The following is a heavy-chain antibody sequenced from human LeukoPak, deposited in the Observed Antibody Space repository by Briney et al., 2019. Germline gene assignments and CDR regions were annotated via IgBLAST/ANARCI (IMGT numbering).Heavy chain of an antibody. J-gene: IGHJ3*02. CDR3: ARGRRDVFDI. Sequence: SETLSLTCTVSGGSISSYYWSWIRQPPGKGLEWIGYIYYSGSTNYNPSLKSRVTISVDTSKNQFSLKLSSVTAADTAVYYCARGRRDVFDIWGQGTTVTVP. CDR2: IYYSGST. CDR1: GGSISSYY. V-gene: IGHV4-59*01.